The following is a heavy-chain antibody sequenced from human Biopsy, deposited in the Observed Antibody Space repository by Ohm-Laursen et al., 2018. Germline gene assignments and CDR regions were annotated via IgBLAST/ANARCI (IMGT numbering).Heavy chain of an antibody. CDR2: ISSSGNFM. CDR1: GFTFSSYG. V-gene: IGHV3-21*01. CDR3: ARIFLVGVTPGYGMDV. Sequence: GSLRLSCAASGFTFSSYGIHWVRQAPGKGLEWVSSISSSGNFMYYTDSVKGRFTISRDNAKNSLYLQMNSLRAEDTALYYCARIFLVGVTPGYGMDVWGQGTTVTVSS. J-gene: IGHJ6*02. D-gene: IGHD1-26*01.